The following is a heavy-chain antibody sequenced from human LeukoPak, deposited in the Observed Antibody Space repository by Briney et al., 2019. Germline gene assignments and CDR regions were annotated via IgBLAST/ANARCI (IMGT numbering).Heavy chain of an antibody. D-gene: IGHD3-3*01. CDR1: GYTFTSYD. Sequence: ASVKVSCKASGYTFTSYDSNWVRQATGQGLEWVGWMNTNSGNTGYAQKLQGRVTMTSNTSISKAYMELSSLRSEDTAVYYCARGGGVRFLEWLFDWGQGTLVTVSS. J-gene: IGHJ4*02. CDR2: MNTNSGNT. V-gene: IGHV1-8*01. CDR3: ARGGGVRFLEWLFD.